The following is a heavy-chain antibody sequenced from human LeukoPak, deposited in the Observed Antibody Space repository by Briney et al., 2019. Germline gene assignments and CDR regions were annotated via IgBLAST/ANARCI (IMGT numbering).Heavy chain of an antibody. CDR1: GFTFSSYA. Sequence: TGGSLRLSFAASGFTFSSYAMSWVRQAPGKGLEWVSAISGSGGSTYYADSVKGRFTISRDNSKNTLYLQMNSLRAEDTAVYYCARVPIQLWSDYFDYWGQGTLVTVSS. D-gene: IGHD5-18*01. CDR3: ARVPIQLWSDYFDY. V-gene: IGHV3-23*01. CDR2: ISGSGGST. J-gene: IGHJ4*02.